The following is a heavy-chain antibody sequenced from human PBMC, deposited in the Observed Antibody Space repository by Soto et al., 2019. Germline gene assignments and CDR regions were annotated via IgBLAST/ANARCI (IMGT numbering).Heavy chain of an antibody. J-gene: IGHJ5*02. CDR2: ISAYNGNT. V-gene: IGHV1-18*01. D-gene: IGHD6-13*01. Sequence: QVQLVQSGAEVKKPGASVKVSCKASGYTFTSYGISWVRQAPGQGLEWMGWISAYNGNTNYAQKLQGRVTMTTDTSTSTADMELRSLISDATAGYYCARVDSSPYVQDRWFDPWCQGTLVTVS. CDR3: ARVDSSPYVQDRWFDP. CDR1: GYTFTSYG.